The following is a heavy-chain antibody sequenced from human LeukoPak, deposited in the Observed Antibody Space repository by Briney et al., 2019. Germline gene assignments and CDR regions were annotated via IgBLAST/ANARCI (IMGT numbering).Heavy chain of an antibody. CDR1: GFIFSAYT. D-gene: IGHD6-19*01. CDR3: ARASIASGWYFDY. V-gene: IGHV3-21*01. J-gene: IGHJ4*02. CDR2: IGASSSGGDYI. Sequence: GGSLRLSCAASGFIFSAYTMNWVRQTPGKGLEWVSCIGASSSGGDYIYYADSVKGRFTIPRDNAKKSLYLQMTGLTVEDTAVYYCARASIASGWYFDYWGQGTLVTVSS.